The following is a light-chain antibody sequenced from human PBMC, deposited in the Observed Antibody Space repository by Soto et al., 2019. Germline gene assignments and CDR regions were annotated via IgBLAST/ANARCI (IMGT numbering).Light chain of an antibody. J-gene: IGKJ4*01. CDR1: QSVTGSY. Sequence: EIVLTQSPGTLSLSPGERATLSCRASQSVTGSYLAWYQQRPGQAPRLLMYGASSRATGIPDRFSGSGSGTDFTLTISRLEPEDFAVYYCQQYGSSPRTFGGRTKVEIK. CDR2: GAS. CDR3: QQYGSSPRT. V-gene: IGKV3-20*01.